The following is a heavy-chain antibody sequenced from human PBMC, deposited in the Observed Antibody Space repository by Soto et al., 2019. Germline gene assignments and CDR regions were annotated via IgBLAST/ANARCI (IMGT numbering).Heavy chain of an antibody. J-gene: IGHJ3*02. CDR3: ARVGGTTGDASDI. V-gene: IGHV4-30-4*01. D-gene: IGHD1-1*01. CDR1: GGSISSGDYY. Sequence: SETLSLTCTVSGGSISSGDYYWSWIRQPPGKGLEWIGYIYYSGSTYYNPSLKSRVTISVDTSKNQFSLKLSSVTAADTAVYYCARVGGTTGDASDIWGQGTMVTVSS. CDR2: IYYSGST.